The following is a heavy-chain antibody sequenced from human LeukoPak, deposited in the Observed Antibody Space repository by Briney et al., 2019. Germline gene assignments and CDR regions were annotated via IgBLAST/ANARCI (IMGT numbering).Heavy chain of an antibody. J-gene: IGHJ3*02. CDR1: GFTVSSNY. CDR3: ARMTTLATSDAFDI. V-gene: IGHV3-53*01. Sequence: GGSLRLSCAASGFTVSSNYMSWVRQAPGKGLEWVSVIYSGGSTYYADSVKGRFTISRDNSKNTLYLQMNSLRAEDTAVYYCARMTTLATSDAFDIWGQGTMVTVSS. D-gene: IGHD4-17*01. CDR2: IYSGGST.